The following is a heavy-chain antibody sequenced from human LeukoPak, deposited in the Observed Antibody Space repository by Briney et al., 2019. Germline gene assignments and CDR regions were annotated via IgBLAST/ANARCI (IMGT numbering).Heavy chain of an antibody. CDR1: GGSINSNNW. J-gene: IGHJ4*02. Sequence: SGTLSLTCAVSGGSINSNNWWSWVRQPPGKGLEWIGYIYYSGSTYYNPSLSSRLTISVDTSKNQISLKLSSVTAADTAVYYCAREKKYCSTASCLDYWGQGTLVTVSS. V-gene: IGHV4-4*02. CDR3: AREKKYCSTASCLDY. D-gene: IGHD2-2*01. CDR2: IYYSGST.